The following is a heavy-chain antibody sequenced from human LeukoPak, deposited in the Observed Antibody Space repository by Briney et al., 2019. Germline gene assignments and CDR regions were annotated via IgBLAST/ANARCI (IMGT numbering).Heavy chain of an antibody. CDR1: GGSISSSSYY. CDR3: ARLKPTLLWFGELSVGFDP. V-gene: IGHV4-39*01. CDR2: IYYSGST. Sequence: SETLSLTCIVSGGSISSSSYYWGWIRQPPGKGLEWIGSIYYSGSTYYNPSLKSRVTISVDTSKNQFSLKLSSVTAADTAIYYCARLKPTLLWFGELSVGFDPWGQGTLVTVSS. J-gene: IGHJ5*02. D-gene: IGHD3-10*01.